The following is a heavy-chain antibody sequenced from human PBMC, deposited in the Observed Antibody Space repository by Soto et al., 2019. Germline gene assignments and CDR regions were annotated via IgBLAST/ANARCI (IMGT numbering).Heavy chain of an antibody. CDR2: IYHSGST. D-gene: IGHD5-18*01. V-gene: IGHV4-30-2*01. Sequence: SETLSLTCAVSGGSISSGGYSWIWIRQPPGKGLEWIGYIYHSGSTYYNPSLKSRVTISVDRSKNQFSLKLSSVTAADTAVYFCARGRSRYNYGSVDYWGQGTLVTVSS. CDR3: ARGRSRYNYGSVDY. J-gene: IGHJ4*02. CDR1: GGSISSGGYS.